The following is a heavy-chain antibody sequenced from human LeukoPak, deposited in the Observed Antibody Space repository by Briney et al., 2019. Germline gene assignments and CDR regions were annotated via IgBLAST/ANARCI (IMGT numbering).Heavy chain of an antibody. CDR3: ARPDYYRGAGSYGGDY. V-gene: IGHV3-48*01. D-gene: IGHD3-10*01. CDR1: GLTVSSNC. Sequence: GGSLRLSCAASGLTVSSNCMSWVRQAPGKGLEWISYISNSGSTIIYADSVKGRFTISRDNAKNSLYLQMDSLRAEDTAVYYCARPDYYRGAGSYGGDYWGQGTLVTVSS. J-gene: IGHJ4*02. CDR2: ISNSGSTI.